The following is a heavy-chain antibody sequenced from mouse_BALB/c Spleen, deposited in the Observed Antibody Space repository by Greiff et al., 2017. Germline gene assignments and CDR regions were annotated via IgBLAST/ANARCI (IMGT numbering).Heavy chain of an antibody. Sequence: QVQLQQSGAELVRPGSSVKISCKASGYAFSSYWMNWVKQRPGQGLEWIGQIYPGDGDTNYNGKFKGKATLTADKSSSTAYMQLSSLTSEDSGVYFCARSVYFGSSYGYYARDYWGQGTSVTVSS. J-gene: IGHJ4*01. CDR3: ARSVYFGSSYGYYARDY. CDR1: GYAFSSYW. D-gene: IGHD1-1*01. CDR2: IYPGDGDT. V-gene: IGHV1-80*01.